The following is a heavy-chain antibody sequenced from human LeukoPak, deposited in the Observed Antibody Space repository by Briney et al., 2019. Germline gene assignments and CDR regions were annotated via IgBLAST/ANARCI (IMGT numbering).Heavy chain of an antibody. V-gene: IGHV4-4*07. J-gene: IGHJ3*02. D-gene: IGHD3-22*01. CDR1: GGSISSYY. Sequence: ASETLSLTCTVSGGSISSYYWSWIRQPAGKGLEWIGRIYTSGSTNYNPSLKSRVTMSVDTSKNQFSLKLSSVTAADTAVYYCARDRSPFYDSSGYYHPLDAFDIWGQGTMVTVSS. CDR2: IYTSGST. CDR3: ARDRSPFYDSSGYYHPLDAFDI.